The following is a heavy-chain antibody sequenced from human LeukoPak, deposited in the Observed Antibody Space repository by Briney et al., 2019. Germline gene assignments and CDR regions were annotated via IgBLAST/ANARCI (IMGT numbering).Heavy chain of an antibody. CDR3: ARGNGDYAIHPDY. Sequence: GGSLRLSCAASGFTFSSYAMTWVRQAPGKGLEWVSAISGSGSNTYYADSVKGRFTISRDNSKNTLYLLINSLRADDTAVYYCARGNGDYAIHPDYWGQGTLVTVYS. CDR2: ISGSGSNT. CDR1: GFTFSSYA. J-gene: IGHJ4*02. D-gene: IGHD4-17*01. V-gene: IGHV3-23*01.